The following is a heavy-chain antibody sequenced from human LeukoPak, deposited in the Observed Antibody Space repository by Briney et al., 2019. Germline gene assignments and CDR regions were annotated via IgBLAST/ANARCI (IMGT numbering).Heavy chain of an antibody. CDR3: ARELPDNAFDI. CDR2: IYHSGST. Sequence: SETLSLTCAVSGGSISSGGYSWSWIRQPPGKGLEWIGYIYHSGSTYYNPSLKSRVTISVDRSKNQFSLKLSSVTAADTAMYYCARELPDNAFDIWGQGTMVTVSS. V-gene: IGHV4-30-2*01. D-gene: IGHD1-14*01. J-gene: IGHJ3*02. CDR1: GGSISSGGYS.